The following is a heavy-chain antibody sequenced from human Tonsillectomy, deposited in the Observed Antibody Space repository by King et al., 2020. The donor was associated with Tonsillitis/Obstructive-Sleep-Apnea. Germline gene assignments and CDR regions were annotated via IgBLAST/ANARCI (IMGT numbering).Heavy chain of an antibody. CDR3: ARAYYDILTGYLDEACDI. V-gene: IGHV4-59*08. CDR1: GGSISSYY. Sequence: QLQESGPGLVKPSETLSLTCTVSGGSISSYYWSWIRQPPGKGPEWIGYIYDSERTNYNPSLKSRVAISVDTSKNQFSLKLSSVTAADTAVYYCARAYYDILTGYLDEACDIWGQGTMVTVSS. CDR2: IYDSERT. D-gene: IGHD3-9*01. J-gene: IGHJ3*02.